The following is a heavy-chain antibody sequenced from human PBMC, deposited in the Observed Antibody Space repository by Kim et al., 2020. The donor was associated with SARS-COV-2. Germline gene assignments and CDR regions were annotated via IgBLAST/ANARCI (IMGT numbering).Heavy chain of an antibody. V-gene: IGHV3-21*04. J-gene: IGHJ6*02. CDR1: GFTFSNYI. CDR2: ITSSSNYI. CDR3: ARQYCSGGTCYRSYYGMDV. Sequence: GGSLRLSCAASGFTFSNYIMNWVRQAPGKGLEWVSSITSSSNYIYYADSLKGRFTISRDNAKNSVYLQMNSLRAEDTALCFCARQYCSGGTCYRSYYGMDVWGQGTTVTVSS. D-gene: IGHD2-15*01.